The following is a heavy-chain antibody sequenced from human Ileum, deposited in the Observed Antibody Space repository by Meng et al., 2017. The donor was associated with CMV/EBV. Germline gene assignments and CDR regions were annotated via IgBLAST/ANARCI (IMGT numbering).Heavy chain of an antibody. Sequence: GGSLRLSCVVSGSTFSNFAMHWVRQAPGKGLEWVTLIPSDGSKKYYADSFKGRFTISRDNSKSTLYLEVNSLRGEDTAVYYCAEGSLCTNGVCRMDHWGQGTLVTVSS. CDR3: AEGSLCTNGVCRMDH. V-gene: IGHV3-30-3*01. D-gene: IGHD2-8*01. CDR2: IPSDGSKK. CDR1: GSTFSNFA. J-gene: IGHJ4*02.